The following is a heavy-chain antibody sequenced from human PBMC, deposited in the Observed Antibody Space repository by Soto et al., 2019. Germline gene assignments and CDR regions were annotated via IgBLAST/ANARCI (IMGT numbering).Heavy chain of an antibody. J-gene: IGHJ5*02. CDR1: GGSISSGGYY. CDR2: IYYSGST. D-gene: IGHD6-19*01. CDR3: ARDKDSSGWLTPSGFDP. V-gene: IGHV4-31*03. Sequence: SETLSLTCTVSGGSISSGGYYWSWIRQHPGRGLEWIGYIYYSGSTYYNPSLKSRVTISVDTSKNQFSLKLSSVTAADTAVYYCARDKDSSGWLTPSGFDPWGQGTLVTVSS.